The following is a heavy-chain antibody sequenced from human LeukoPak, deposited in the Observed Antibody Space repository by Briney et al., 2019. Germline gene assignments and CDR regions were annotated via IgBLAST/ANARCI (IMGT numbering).Heavy chain of an antibody. J-gene: IGHJ4*02. CDR1: GFTFSSYA. CDR3: ARHPNSNWDY. D-gene: IGHD6-13*01. V-gene: IGHV3-30-3*01. Sequence: GGSLRLSCAASGFTFSSYAMRWVRQAPGKGLEWVAVISYDGSNKYYADSVKGRFTVSRDNAQDSLYLQMNSLRVEDTAVYYCARHPNSNWDYWGQGTLVTVSS. CDR2: ISYDGSNK.